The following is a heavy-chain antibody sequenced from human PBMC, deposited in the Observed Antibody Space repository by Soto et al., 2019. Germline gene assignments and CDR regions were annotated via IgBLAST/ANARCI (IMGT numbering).Heavy chain of an antibody. V-gene: IGHV3-15*01. CDR3: TTELRWEDTTSDY. CDR2: IKSKTDGGTT. J-gene: IGHJ4*02. Sequence: GGSLRLSCAASGLTFSNAWMSWVRQAPGKGLEWVGRIKSKTDGGTTDYAAPVKGRFTISRDDSKTTLYLQMNSLKSEDTGVYFCTTELRWEDTTSDYWGQGTLVTVSS. D-gene: IGHD1-26*01. CDR1: GLTFSNAW.